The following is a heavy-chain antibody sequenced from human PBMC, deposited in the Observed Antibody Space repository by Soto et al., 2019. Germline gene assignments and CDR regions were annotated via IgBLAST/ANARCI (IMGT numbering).Heavy chain of an antibody. Sequence: GGSLRLSCAASGFTFSYYYMNWIRQAPGKGLEWVSYISDSGSSIFYADSVKGRFTISRDSARKSLYLHMNSLRVEDTAVYYCARDTAFINSGFFDAWGQGTLVTVSS. J-gene: IGHJ5*02. CDR1: GFTFSYYY. CDR3: ARDTAFINSGFFDA. V-gene: IGHV3-11*01. CDR2: ISDSGSSI. D-gene: IGHD3-22*01.